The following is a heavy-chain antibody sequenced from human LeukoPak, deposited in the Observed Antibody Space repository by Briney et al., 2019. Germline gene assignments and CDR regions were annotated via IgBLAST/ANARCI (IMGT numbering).Heavy chain of an antibody. Sequence: ASVKVSCKASGYTFTSYGISWVRQAPGQGLEWMGWISAYNGNTNYAQKLQGRVTMTTDTSTSTAYMELRSLRSDDTAVYYCARALSSGSYQYYFDYWGQGTLVTVSS. CDR3: ARALSSGSYQYYFDY. D-gene: IGHD3-10*01. V-gene: IGHV1-18*01. J-gene: IGHJ4*02. CDR2: ISAYNGNT. CDR1: GYTFTSYG.